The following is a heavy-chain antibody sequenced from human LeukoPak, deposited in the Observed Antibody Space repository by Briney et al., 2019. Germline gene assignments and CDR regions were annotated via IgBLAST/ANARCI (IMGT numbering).Heavy chain of an antibody. CDR3: ARTITRDYSNPLPYYYYYMDV. D-gene: IGHD4-11*01. J-gene: IGHJ6*03. CDR2: IKQDGSEK. Sequence: GGSLRLSCAVSGFTFSSYWMSWVHQAPGKGLEWVANIKQDGSEKYYVDSMKGRFTISRENAKNSLYLQMNSLRVEDTAVYYCARTITRDYSNPLPYYYYYMDVWGKGTTVTVSS. CDR1: GFTFSSYW. V-gene: IGHV3-7*01.